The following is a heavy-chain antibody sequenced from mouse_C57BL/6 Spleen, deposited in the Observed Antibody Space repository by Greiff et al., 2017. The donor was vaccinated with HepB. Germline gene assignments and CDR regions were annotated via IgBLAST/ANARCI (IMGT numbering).Heavy chain of an antibody. D-gene: IGHD1-3*01. J-gene: IGHJ2*01. CDR2: IRSGSSTI. CDR3: ARGLGGSSEDY. CDR1: GFTFSDYG. Sequence: EVKLMESGGGLVKPGGSLKLSCAASGFTFSDYGMHWVRQAPEEGLEWVAYIRSGSSTIYYADTVKGRFTISRDNAKNTLFLQMTSLRSEDTARYYCARGLGGSSEDYWGQGTTLTVSS. V-gene: IGHV5-17*01.